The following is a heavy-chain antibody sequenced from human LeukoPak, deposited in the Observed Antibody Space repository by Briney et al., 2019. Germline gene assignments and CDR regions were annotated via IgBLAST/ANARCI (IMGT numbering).Heavy chain of an antibody. V-gene: IGHV3-30*02. Sequence: SGGSLRLSCAASGFTFSSYGMHWVRQAPGKGLEWVTFIGYDGSNKYYADSVKGRFTISRDNSKNTLRLQMNSLRAEDTAVYYCARDRGDAFDIWGQGTMVTVSS. CDR3: ARDRGDAFDI. D-gene: IGHD5-24*01. J-gene: IGHJ3*02. CDR1: GFTFSSYG. CDR2: IGYDGSNK.